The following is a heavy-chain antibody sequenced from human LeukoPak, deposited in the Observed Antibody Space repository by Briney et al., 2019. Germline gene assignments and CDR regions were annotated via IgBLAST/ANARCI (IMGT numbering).Heavy chain of an antibody. CDR3: ARDPQYFFDSSGFDY. V-gene: IGHV3-21*01. J-gene: IGHJ4*02. Sequence: PGGSLRLSCAASGFTFSTFSMHWVRQAPGKGLEWVSSISDSSTYIYYADSVKGRFTISRDDANSSLYLQMSSLRVEDTAVYFCARDPQYFFDSSGFDYWGQGSLVAVSS. CDR2: ISDSSTYI. D-gene: IGHD3-22*01. CDR1: GFTFSTFS.